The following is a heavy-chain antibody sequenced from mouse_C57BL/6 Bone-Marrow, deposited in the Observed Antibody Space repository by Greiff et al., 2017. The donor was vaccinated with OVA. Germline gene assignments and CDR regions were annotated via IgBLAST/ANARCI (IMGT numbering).Heavy chain of an antibody. V-gene: IGHV1-15*01. CDR3: TRSVVDY. D-gene: IGHD1-1*01. CDR1: GYTFTDYE. CDR2: IDPETGGT. Sequence: QLVESGAELVRPGASVTLSCKASGYTFTDYEMHWVKQTPVHGLEWIGAIDPETGGTAYNQKFKGKAILTADKSSSTAYMELRSLTSEDSAVYYCTRSVVDYWGQGTTLTVSS. J-gene: IGHJ2*01.